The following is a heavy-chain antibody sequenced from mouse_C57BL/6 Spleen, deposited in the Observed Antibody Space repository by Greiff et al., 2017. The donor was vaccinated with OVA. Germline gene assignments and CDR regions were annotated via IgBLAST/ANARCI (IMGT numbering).Heavy chain of an antibody. Sequence: VQLQQSGTVLARPGASVKMSCKTSGYTFTSYWMHWVKQRPGQGLEWIGAIYPGNRDTSYNQKFKGKAKLTAVTSASTAYMELSSLTNEDSAVYYCTSRRAYYDYEGFDYWGQGTTLTVSS. V-gene: IGHV1-5*01. CDR3: TSRRAYYDYEGFDY. D-gene: IGHD2-4*01. CDR2: IYPGNRDT. J-gene: IGHJ2*01. CDR1: GYTFTSYW.